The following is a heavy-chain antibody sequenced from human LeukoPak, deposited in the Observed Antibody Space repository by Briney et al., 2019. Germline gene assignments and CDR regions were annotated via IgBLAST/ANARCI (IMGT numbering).Heavy chain of an antibody. Sequence: SETLSLTRTVSGGSISSYYWSWIRQPPGKGLEWIGYIYYSGSTNYNPSLKSRVTISVDTSKNQFSLKLSSVTAADTAVYYCARAYSYGPPNWFDPWGQGTLVTVSS. CDR1: GGSISSYY. CDR2: IYYSGST. CDR3: ARAYSYGPPNWFDP. V-gene: IGHV4-59*01. J-gene: IGHJ5*02. D-gene: IGHD5-18*01.